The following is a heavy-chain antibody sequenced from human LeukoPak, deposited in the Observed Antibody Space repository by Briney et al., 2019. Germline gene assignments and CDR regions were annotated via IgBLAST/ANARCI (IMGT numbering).Heavy chain of an antibody. J-gene: IGHJ4*02. CDR1: GFTFSRYW. D-gene: IGHD5-12*01. CDR3: ANPQSRGYDYLDY. CDR2: ISIDGSEK. Sequence: PGGSLRLSCAASGFTFSRYWMNWVRQAPGKGLEWVAVISIDGSEKYYADSVKGRFTISRDNSKNTLYLQMNSLRGDDTAVYYCANPQSRGYDYLDYWGQGTLVTVSS. V-gene: IGHV3-30*18.